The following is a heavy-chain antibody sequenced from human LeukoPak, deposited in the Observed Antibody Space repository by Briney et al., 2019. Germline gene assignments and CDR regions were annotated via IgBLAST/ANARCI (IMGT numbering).Heavy chain of an antibody. CDR2: ISHSGST. J-gene: IGHJ4*02. CDR3: ARGATLDFWSGPYFDY. Sequence: SETLSLTCTVSGGSISSGDYYWSWIRQPPGKGLEWIGYISHSGSTNYNPSLKSRVTISVDTSKNQFSLKLSSVTAADTAVYYCARGATLDFWSGPYFDYWGQGTLVTVSS. CDR1: GGSISSGDYY. V-gene: IGHV4-61*08. D-gene: IGHD3-3*01.